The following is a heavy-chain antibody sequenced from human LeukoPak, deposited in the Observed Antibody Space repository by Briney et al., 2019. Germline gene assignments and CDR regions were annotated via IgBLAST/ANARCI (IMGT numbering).Heavy chain of an antibody. V-gene: IGHV3-30-3*01. J-gene: IGHJ4*02. Sequence: PRGSLRLSCAASGFTFSNYAMHWVRQAPGKGLEWVAVTSYNGNNKYYADSVKGRFTISRDNSKNILYLQLNSLRAEDTTVYYCAREEYGEQYFDYWGQGTLVTVSS. CDR2: TSYNGNNK. CDR1: GFTFSNYA. CDR3: AREEYGEQYFDY. D-gene: IGHD3-10*01.